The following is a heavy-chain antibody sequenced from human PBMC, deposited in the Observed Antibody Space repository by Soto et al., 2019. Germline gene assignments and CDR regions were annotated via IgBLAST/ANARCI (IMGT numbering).Heavy chain of an antibody. V-gene: IGHV4-30-4*01. CDR2: IYYSGST. CDR1: SGCISRGQHY. D-gene: IGHD3-16*01. CDR3: VRDLWGFES. Sequence: SETLSLTRTVSSGCISRGQHYWSWIRQPPGKGLEWIGYIYYSGSTYYNPSLKSRVTISVDTSKNQFSLKLSSVTAADTAVYYCVRDLWGFESWGQGTLVTVSS. J-gene: IGHJ4*02.